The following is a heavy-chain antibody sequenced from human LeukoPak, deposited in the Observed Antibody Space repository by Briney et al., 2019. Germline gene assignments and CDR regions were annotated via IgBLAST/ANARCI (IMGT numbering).Heavy chain of an antibody. CDR1: GGSISTYS. V-gene: IGHV4-59*01. Sequence: SSESLSLTCTVAGGSISTYSWSWIRLPPRKGRGWIGYIYYTGATSYNPSLKSRVTISLDTSTNHFSLKLSSVTAADAAVYYCARAGYSYGTGYYFDYWGQGALVTVAS. CDR2: IYYTGAT. CDR3: ARAGYSYGTGYYFDY. D-gene: IGHD5-18*01. J-gene: IGHJ4*02.